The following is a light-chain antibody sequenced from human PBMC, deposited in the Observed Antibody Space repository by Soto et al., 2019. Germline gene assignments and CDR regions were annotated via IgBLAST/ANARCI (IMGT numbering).Light chain of an antibody. J-gene: IGKJ3*01. CDR3: QHYNSWPPL. V-gene: IGKV3D-15*01. Sequence: EIGMTQSPATLSVSPGETATLSCRASQSVRDNLAWYQQKPGQTPRLSIHGASIRATGIPARFSGSGSGTEFTLTISSLQSEDFAVYYCQHYNSWPPLFGPGTKVDIK. CDR2: GAS. CDR1: QSVRDN.